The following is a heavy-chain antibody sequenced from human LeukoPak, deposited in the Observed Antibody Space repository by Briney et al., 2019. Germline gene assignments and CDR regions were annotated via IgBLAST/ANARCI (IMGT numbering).Heavy chain of an antibody. Sequence: PGGSLRLSCAASGFAFSKYAMHWVRQAPGKGLERVTIISDDGRSNYADSVEGRFTISRDNSKNTLYLQMSSLRAEDTAVYYCASTSGYDFWDMGYWGQGTLVTVSS. J-gene: IGHJ4*02. CDR2: ISDDGRS. CDR1: GFAFSKYA. CDR3: ASTSGYDFWDMGY. D-gene: IGHD5-12*01. V-gene: IGHV3-30*04.